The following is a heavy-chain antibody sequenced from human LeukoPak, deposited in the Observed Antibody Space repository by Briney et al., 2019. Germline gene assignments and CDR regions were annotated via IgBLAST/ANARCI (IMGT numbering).Heavy chain of an antibody. CDR2: INPSGGST. Sequence: ASVKVSCKSSGYTFTNYYIHWVRQAPGQGLEWMGIINPSGGSTSYAQSFQGRVTMTRDTSTGTVYMELSSLRSEDTAVYYCARDAIENYDFWSGSYYYFDYWGQGTLVTVSS. CDR3: ARDAIENYDFWSGSYYYFDY. J-gene: IGHJ4*02. CDR1: GYTFTNYY. D-gene: IGHD3-3*01. V-gene: IGHV1-46*01.